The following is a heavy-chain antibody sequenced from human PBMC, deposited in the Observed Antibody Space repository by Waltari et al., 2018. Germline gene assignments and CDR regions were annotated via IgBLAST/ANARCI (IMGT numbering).Heavy chain of an antibody. CDR1: GFTFSSYG. D-gene: IGHD1-26*01. CDR3: AKRIDSGLDY. J-gene: IGHJ4*02. Sequence: QVQLVESGGGVVQPGGSLRLSCAASGFTFSSYGMHWVRQAPGKGLEWVAFIRYDGSNKYYADSVKGRFTISRDNSKNTLDLQMNSLRAEDTAVYYCAKRIDSGLDYWGQGTLVTVSS. CDR2: IRYDGSNK. V-gene: IGHV3-30*02.